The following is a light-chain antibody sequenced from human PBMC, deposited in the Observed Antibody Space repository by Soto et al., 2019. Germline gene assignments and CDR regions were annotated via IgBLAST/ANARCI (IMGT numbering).Light chain of an antibody. CDR2: DVS. V-gene: IGLV2-14*01. J-gene: IGLJ1*01. CDR1: SGDVGAYNY. Sequence: QSALTQPASVSGSPGQSITISCTGTSGDVGAYNYVSWYQQHPGKAPRLMIYDVSNRPSGASNRFSGSKSGNTASLTISGLQAEDEADYYCSSFTNTYSYVFGTGTKV. CDR3: SSFTNTYSYV.